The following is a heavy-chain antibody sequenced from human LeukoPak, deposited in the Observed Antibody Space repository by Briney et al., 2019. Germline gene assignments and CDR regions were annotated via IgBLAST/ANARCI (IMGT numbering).Heavy chain of an antibody. CDR3: ARPVSRSSGGYYNY. J-gene: IGHJ4*02. Sequence: PSETLSLTCAVYGGSFSGYYWSWIRQPPGKGLEWIGEINHSGSTNYNPSLKSRVTISVDTSKNQFSLKLSSVTAADTAVYYCARPVSRSSGGYYNYWGQGTLVTVSS. CDR1: GGSFSGYY. CDR2: INHSGST. D-gene: IGHD6-19*01. V-gene: IGHV4-34*01.